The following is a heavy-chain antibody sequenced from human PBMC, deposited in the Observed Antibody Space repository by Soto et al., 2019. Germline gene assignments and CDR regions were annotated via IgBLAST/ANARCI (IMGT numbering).Heavy chain of an antibody. D-gene: IGHD6-13*01. CDR1: GYTFTSYG. CDR3: ARCIAADVLYGIDV. V-gene: IGHV1-18*01. Sequence: ASVRVSCMASGYTFTSYGIRWVRQAPGQGLEWMGWISAYNGNTNYAQKLQGRVTMTTDTSTSTAYMELRSLRSDDTAVYYCARCIAADVLYGIDVWGQGTQVNGS. CDR2: ISAYNGNT. J-gene: IGHJ6*02.